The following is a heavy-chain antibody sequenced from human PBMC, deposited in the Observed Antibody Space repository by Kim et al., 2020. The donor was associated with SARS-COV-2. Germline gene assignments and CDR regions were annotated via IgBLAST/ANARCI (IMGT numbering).Heavy chain of an antibody. J-gene: IGHJ6*02. CDR2: IWYDGSNK. Sequence: GGSLRLSCAASGFTFSSYGMHWVRQAPGKGLEWVAVIWYDGSNKYYADSVKGRFTISRDNSKNTLYLQMNSLRAEDTAVYYCARDSGYSGSYWINSYYGMYDWGQGTTVTVSS. CDR3: ARDSGYSGSYWINSYYGMYD. CDR1: GFTFSSYG. D-gene: IGHD1-26*01. V-gene: IGHV3-33*08.